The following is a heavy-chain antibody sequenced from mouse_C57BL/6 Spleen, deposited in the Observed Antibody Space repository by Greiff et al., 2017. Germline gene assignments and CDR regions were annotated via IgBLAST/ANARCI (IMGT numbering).Heavy chain of an antibody. CDR1: GFTFSDYG. J-gene: IGHJ4*01. CDR2: ISSGSSTI. D-gene: IGHD2-3*01. Sequence: EVKVVESGGGLVKPGGSLKLSCAASGFTFSDYGMHWVRQAPEKGLEWVAYISSGSSTIYYADTVNGRFTISRDNAKNTLFLQMTSLRYKDTAMYYCARYYDCYGMDYWGQGTSVTVSS. V-gene: IGHV5-17*01. CDR3: ARYYDCYGMDY.